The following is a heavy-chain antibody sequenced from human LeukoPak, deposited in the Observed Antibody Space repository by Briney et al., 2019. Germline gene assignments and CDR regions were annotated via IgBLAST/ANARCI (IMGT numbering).Heavy chain of an antibody. CDR1: GYTFTSYG. V-gene: IGHV1-18*01. J-gene: IGHJ3*02. Sequence: ASVKLSCKASGYTFTSYGISWVRQAPGQGLEWMGWISAYNGNTNYAQKLQGRVTMTTDTSTSTAYMELRSLRSDDTAVYYCARIYYDSSIPIPGGDAFDIWGQGTMVTVSS. CDR2: ISAYNGNT. CDR3: ARIYYDSSIPIPGGDAFDI. D-gene: IGHD3-22*01.